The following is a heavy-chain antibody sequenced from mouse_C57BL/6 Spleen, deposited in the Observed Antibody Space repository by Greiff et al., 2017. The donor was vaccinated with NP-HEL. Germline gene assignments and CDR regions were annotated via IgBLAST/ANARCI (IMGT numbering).Heavy chain of an antibody. Sequence: VQLQQPGAELVKPGASVKLSCKASGYTFTSYWMHWVKQRPGRGLEWIGRIAPNSGGPKYNEKFKSKATLTVDKPSSTAYMQLSSLTSEDSAVYYCARTAGSSFHYWGQGTTLTVSS. J-gene: IGHJ2*01. D-gene: IGHD1-1*01. V-gene: IGHV1-72*01. CDR1: GYTFTSYW. CDR3: ARTAGSSFHY. CDR2: IAPNSGGP.